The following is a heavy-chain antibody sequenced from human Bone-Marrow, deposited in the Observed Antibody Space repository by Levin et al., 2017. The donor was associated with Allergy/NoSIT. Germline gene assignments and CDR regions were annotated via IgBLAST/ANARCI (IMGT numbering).Heavy chain of an antibody. CDR2: VYGAGRT. CDR1: GFTVSSNY. CDR3: AREAISDRAFDY. Sequence: GESLKISCAASGFTVSSNYMSWVRQAPGKGLEWVSIVYGAGRTYYADSVKGRFTISRDNSKNTLYLQMNSLRAEDKAVYYCAREAISDRAFDYWGQGTPVTVSS. D-gene: IGHD3-3*02. V-gene: IGHV3-66*01. J-gene: IGHJ4*02.